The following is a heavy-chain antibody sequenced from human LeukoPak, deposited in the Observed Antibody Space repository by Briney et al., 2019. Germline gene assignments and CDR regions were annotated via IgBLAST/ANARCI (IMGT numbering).Heavy chain of an antibody. D-gene: IGHD5-24*01. CDR2: INHSGST. J-gene: IGHJ4*02. CDR3: ARGRMATLFDY. Sequence: SSETLSLTCAVYGGSFSGYYWSWIRQPPGKGLEWIGEINHSGSTNYNPSLKSRVTISVDTSKNRFSLKLSSVTAADTAVYYCARGRMATLFDYWGQGTLVTVSS. CDR1: GGSFSGYY. V-gene: IGHV4-34*01.